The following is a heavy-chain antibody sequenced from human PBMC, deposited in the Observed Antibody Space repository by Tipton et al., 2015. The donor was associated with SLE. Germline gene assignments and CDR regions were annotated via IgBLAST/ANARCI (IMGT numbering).Heavy chain of an antibody. CDR2: IYNGGGT. V-gene: IGHV3-23*03. J-gene: IGHJ1*01. D-gene: IGHD2-8*02. Sequence: GSLRLSCAASGSTFSGSAMHWVRQTPGKGLEWVSAIYNGGGTDYADSVKGRFTISGDSSKDTLYLQMNSLRVEDTAVYYCAKDWGTGDVYYFQHWGQGTLVTVSS. CDR3: AKDWGTGDVYYFQH. CDR1: GSTFSGSA.